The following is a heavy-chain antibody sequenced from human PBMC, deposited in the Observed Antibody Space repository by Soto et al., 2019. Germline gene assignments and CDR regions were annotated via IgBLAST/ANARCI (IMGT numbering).Heavy chain of an antibody. D-gene: IGHD6-25*01. Sequence: QVQLVQSGAEVKKPGASVKISCKASGYTFTTYDINWVRQATGQGLEWMGWMNPNNGKTGYAQKFQGRVTMTRDTSISTVYLELSSVRSEDTAVYYCARRKERSGPSYFVYWGQGTLVTVSS. CDR1: GYTFTTYD. V-gene: IGHV1-8*01. CDR3: ARRKERSGPSYFVY. CDR2: MNPNNGKT. J-gene: IGHJ4*02.